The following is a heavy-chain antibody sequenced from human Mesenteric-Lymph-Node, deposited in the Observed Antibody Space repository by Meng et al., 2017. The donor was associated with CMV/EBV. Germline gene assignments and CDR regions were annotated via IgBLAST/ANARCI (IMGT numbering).Heavy chain of an antibody. CDR1: GITVSGNY. Sequence: GGSLRLSCVASGITVSGNYMTWVRQAPGKGLEWVSLTYPGGTTDYADSVKGRFTISRDNSKNSLYLQMNSLRGEDTAVYFCAGHNSEATFKTFRVITWTDYYGLDVWGQGTTVTVSS. D-gene: IGHD2/OR15-2a*01. CDR2: TYPGGTT. J-gene: IGHJ6*02. V-gene: IGHV3-66*04. CDR3: AGHNSEATFKTFRVITWTDYYGLDV.